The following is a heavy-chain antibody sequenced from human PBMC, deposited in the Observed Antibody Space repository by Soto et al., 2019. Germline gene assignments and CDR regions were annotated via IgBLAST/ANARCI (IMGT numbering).Heavy chain of an antibody. J-gene: IGHJ5*02. D-gene: IGHD1-7*01. CDR1: GGTFSNSA. Sequence: GASVKVSCKASGGTFSNSAIYWVRQAPGQGLVWMGGFNPIFGAPYYAQTFQGRVTITADESTGTVYMDLSSLRSEDTAVYYWAVGNSTTYNWFDPWGQGTLVTVSS. V-gene: IGHV1-69*13. CDR2: FNPIFGAP. CDR3: AVGNSTTYNWFDP.